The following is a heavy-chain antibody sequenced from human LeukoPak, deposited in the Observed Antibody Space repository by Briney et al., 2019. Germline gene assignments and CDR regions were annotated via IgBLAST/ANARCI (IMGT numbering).Heavy chain of an antibody. CDR1: GGSISSSSYY. D-gene: IGHD3-10*01. Sequence: PSETLSLTCTVSGGSISSSSYYWGWIRQPPGKGLEWIGSIYYSGSTYYNPSLKSRVTISVDTSKNQFSLKLSSVTAADTAVYYCARGPRQLWFWNWFDPWGQGTLVTVSS. V-gene: IGHV4-39*01. CDR2: IYYSGST. CDR3: ARGPRQLWFWNWFDP. J-gene: IGHJ5*02.